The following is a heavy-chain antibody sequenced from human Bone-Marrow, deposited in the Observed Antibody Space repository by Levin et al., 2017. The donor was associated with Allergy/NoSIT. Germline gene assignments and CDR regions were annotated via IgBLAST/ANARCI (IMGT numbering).Heavy chain of an antibody. V-gene: IGHV3-7*04. D-gene: IGHD6-19*01. CDR2: IRQDGSEK. CDR3: ARVPFGIVVPY. Sequence: PGGSLRLSCAASGFAFSNDWMYWVRQAPGKGLEWVANIRQDGSEKYYVDSVKGRFTISRDNAKNSLYLQMNSPRAEDTAVYYCARVPFGIVVPYWGQGTLVTVSS. CDR1: GFAFSNDW. J-gene: IGHJ4*02.